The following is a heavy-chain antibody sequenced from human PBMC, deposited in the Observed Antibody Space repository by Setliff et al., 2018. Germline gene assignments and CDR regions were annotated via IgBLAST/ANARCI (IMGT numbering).Heavy chain of an antibody. Sequence: SETLSLTCAVYGGSFSGYYWSWIRQPPGKGLEWIGEINHSGSTNYNPSLKSRVTISVDTSKNQLSLKLSSVTAADTAVYYCARQSVRGLADNNWFDPWGQGTLVTVSS. CDR1: GGSFSGYY. D-gene: IGHD2-15*01. V-gene: IGHV4-34*01. CDR2: INHSGST. J-gene: IGHJ5*02. CDR3: ARQSVRGLADNNWFDP.